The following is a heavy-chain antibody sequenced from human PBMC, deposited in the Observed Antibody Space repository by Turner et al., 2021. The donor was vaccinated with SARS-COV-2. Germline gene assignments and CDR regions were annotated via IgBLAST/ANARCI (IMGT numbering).Heavy chain of an antibody. V-gene: IGHV1-46*03. D-gene: IGHD3-10*01. CDR3: ARGELWSFSSYDN. CDR2: INPSGGGT. J-gene: IGHJ4*02. CDR1: GYIFINYY. Sequence: QVQLVQSGAEVKKPGASVKVSCKASGYIFINYYIHWVRQAPGQGLEWGGIINPSGGGTRYAQKFRGRVTMTRDTSTSTVSMELSSLRSEDTAVYYCARGELWSFSSYDNWGQGTLVTVSS.